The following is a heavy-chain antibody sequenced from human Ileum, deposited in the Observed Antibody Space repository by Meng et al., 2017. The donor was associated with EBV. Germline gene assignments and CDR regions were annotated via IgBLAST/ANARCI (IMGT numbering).Heavy chain of an antibody. CDR3: ASGFGDFRDH. J-gene: IGHJ1*01. V-gene: IGHV1-18*01. CDR1: VYISLTYD. Sequence: VQLVQSGPDVKEPGVLVKVSCKSSVYISLTYDINWVRQAPGQGLEWMGWINSYNHQTSPAEKFQGRLTLAIDTSTNTVFMELNXLXXXDTXXXYCASGFGDFRDHWGQGTLVTVPS. CDR2: INSYNHQT. D-gene: IGHD4-17*01.